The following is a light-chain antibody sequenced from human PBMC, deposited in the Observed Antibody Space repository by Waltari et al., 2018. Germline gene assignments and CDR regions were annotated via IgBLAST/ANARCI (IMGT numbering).Light chain of an antibody. CDR1: SSDVGSYNL. J-gene: IGLJ2*01. CDR2: EGS. Sequence: QSALTQPASVSGSPGQSITISCTGTSSDVGSYNLVSWYQHHPGKAHKVMIYEGSERPSGVSNRFSGSKSGNTASLTISGLQAEDEADYYCCSYAGSSPSVVFGGGTKLTVL. CDR3: CSYAGSSPSVV. V-gene: IGLV2-23*01.